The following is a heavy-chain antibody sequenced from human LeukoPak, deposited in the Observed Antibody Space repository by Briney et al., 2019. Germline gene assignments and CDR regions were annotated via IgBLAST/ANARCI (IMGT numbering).Heavy chain of an antibody. CDR3: AGGYCSSTSCSEDWFDP. CDR1: GYSFTSYG. CDR2: ASAYDGKA. Sequence: GASVRVSCKASGYSFTSYGINWVRQAPGQGLEWMGWASAYDGKAIHAQKFQGRVTMTTDTSTSTAYMELRSLRSDDTAVYYCAGGYCSSTSCSEDWFDPWGQGTLVTVSS. D-gene: IGHD2-2*01. J-gene: IGHJ5*02. V-gene: IGHV1-18*01.